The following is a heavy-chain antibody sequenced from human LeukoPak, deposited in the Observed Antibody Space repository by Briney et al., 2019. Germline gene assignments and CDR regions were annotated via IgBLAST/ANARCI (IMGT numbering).Heavy chain of an antibody. D-gene: IGHD3-10*01. Sequence: GGSLRLSCAASGFTFSSYSMNWVRQAPGKGREWVSSISSSSSYIYYADSVKGRFTISRDNAKNSLYLQMNSLRAEDTAVYYCARGYGSGSYGGPGFDYWGQGTLVTVSS. J-gene: IGHJ4*02. CDR1: GFTFSSYS. V-gene: IGHV3-21*01. CDR2: ISSSSSYI. CDR3: ARGYGSGSYGGPGFDY.